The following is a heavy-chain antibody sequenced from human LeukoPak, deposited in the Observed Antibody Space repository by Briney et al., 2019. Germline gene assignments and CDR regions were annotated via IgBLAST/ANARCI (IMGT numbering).Heavy chain of an antibody. J-gene: IGHJ4*02. CDR2: ISYDATIE. V-gene: IGHV3-30*04. D-gene: IGHD5-12*01. CDR3: TRFRNVRRGSDGYFFDY. CDR1: GFTFSNYA. Sequence: GGSLRLSCAASGFTFSNYAMHWFRQAPAKGLEWGAAISYDATIEHDADSVKGRFTISRDNSKNTLYLQMTSLRTEDTAVYYCTRFRNVRRGSDGYFFDYWGRGTLVTVSS.